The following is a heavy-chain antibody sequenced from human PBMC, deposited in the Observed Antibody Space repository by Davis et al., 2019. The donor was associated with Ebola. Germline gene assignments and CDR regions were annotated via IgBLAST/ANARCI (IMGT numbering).Heavy chain of an antibody. CDR3: AKDFRIQQWSSYYYYYGMDV. Sequence: PAGSLSLSCAASGFTFDDYAMHWVRQAPGQGLELVSGISWNSGSIGYADSVKGRFTISRDNAKNSLYLQMNSLRAEDTALYYCAKDFRIQQWSSYYYYYGMDVWGQGTTVTVSS. V-gene: IGHV3-9*01. CDR2: ISWNSGSI. J-gene: IGHJ6*02. CDR1: GFTFDDYA. D-gene: IGHD5-18*01.